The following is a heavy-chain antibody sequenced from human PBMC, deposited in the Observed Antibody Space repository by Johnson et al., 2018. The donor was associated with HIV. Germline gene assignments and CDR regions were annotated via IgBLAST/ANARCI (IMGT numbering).Heavy chain of an antibody. D-gene: IGHD3-22*01. CDR1: GFTFSSYW. CDR3: AKDRMVYSDSSGHYWTLWDAFDI. Sequence: VQLVESGGGLVQPGGSLRLSCAASGFTFSSYWMHWVRQAPGKGLVWVSAISGSGGSIYYADSVKGRFTISRDNSKHTLYLQMNSLRAEDTAVYYCAKDRMVYSDSSGHYWTLWDAFDIWGQGTMVTVSS. CDR2: ISGSGGSI. V-gene: IGHV3-23*04. J-gene: IGHJ3*02.